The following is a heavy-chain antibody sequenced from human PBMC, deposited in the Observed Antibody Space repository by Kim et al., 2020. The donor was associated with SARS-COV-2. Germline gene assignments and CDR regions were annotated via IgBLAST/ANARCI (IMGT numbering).Heavy chain of an antibody. J-gene: IGHJ4*02. CDR1: GFTFSRYW. D-gene: IGHD3-22*01. CDR3: ARRAVDSSGTYYFDY. V-gene: IGHV3-74*01. CDR2: IYSDGSGT. Sequence: GGSLRLSCAASGFTFSRYWMHWVRQPPGKGLVWVSRIYSDGSGTSYADSVKGRFTISRDNAKNTLYLQMNSLRAEDTALYYCARRAVDSSGTYYFDYWGQRTRVTVSS.